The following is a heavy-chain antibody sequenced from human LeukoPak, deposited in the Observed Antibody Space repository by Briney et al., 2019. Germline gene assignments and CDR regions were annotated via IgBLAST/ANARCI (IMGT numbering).Heavy chain of an antibody. D-gene: IGHD6-19*01. V-gene: IGHV3-48*01. CDR1: GFTFSSYS. J-gene: IGHJ4*02. CDR2: ISTGSSTI. CDR3: AKDGVAVAQMDY. Sequence: GGSLRLSCAASGFTFSSYSMSWVRRAPGKGLEWVSHISTGSSTIYYADSVKGRFTISRDNSKNTLYLQMNSLRAEDTAVYYCAKDGVAVAQMDYWGQGTLVTVSS.